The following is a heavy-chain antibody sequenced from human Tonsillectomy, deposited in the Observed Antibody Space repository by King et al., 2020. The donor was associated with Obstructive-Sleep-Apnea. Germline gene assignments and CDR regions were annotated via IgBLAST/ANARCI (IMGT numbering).Heavy chain of an antibody. J-gene: IGHJ4*02. Sequence: VQLQESGPGLVKPSQTLSLTCTVSGGSISSGGYYWSWIRQHPGKGLEWIGYIYYSGSTYYNPSLKSRVTISVDTSKNQYSLKLSSLTAADTAVDYCARVYSGYDYGTYYFDYWGQGTLVTVSS. D-gene: IGHD5-12*01. CDR2: IYYSGST. V-gene: IGHV4-31*03. CDR1: GGSISSGGYY. CDR3: ARVYSGYDYGTYYFDY.